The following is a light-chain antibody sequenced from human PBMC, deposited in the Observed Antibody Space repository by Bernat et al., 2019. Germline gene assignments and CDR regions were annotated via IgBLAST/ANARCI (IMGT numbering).Light chain of an antibody. V-gene: IGKV3-20*01. CDR2: GAS. J-gene: IGKJ5*01. CDR1: QSISSND. Sequence: EIVLTQSPGTLSLSPGERATLSCRASQSISSNDLAWYQQKPGQAPRLLIYGASSRATGIPDRFRGSGSGTDFTLTISSLEPEDFAVFYCPHYGSSPLVTFGQGTRLDLK. CDR3: PHYGSSPLVT.